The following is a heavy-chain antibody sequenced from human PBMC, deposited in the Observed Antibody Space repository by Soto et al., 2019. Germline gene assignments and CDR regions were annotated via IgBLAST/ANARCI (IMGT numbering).Heavy chain of an antibody. CDR2: ICGSGGTA. Sequence: GGSLRLSCAASGFTFSSYAMTWVRQAPGKGLEWVSVICGSGGTAYYADSVRGRFTISRDNSKNTLYLQMNSLRAEDTAVYYCAKDRAGRARNYDCWGQGILVTVSS. CDR3: AKDRAGRARNYDC. CDR1: GFTFSSYA. V-gene: IGHV3-23*01. J-gene: IGHJ4*02. D-gene: IGHD6-25*01.